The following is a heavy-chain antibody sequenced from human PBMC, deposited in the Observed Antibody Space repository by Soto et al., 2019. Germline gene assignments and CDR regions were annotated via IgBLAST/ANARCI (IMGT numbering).Heavy chain of an antibody. CDR2: IRSKANSYAT. Sequence: GGSLRLSCAASGFTFSGSAMHWVRQASGKGLEWVGRIRSKANSYATAYAASVKGRFTISRDDSKNTAYLQMNSLKTEDTAVYYCIVLVPAEGNAAFDIWGQGTMVTVSS. CDR1: GFTFSGSA. CDR3: IVLVPAEGNAAFDI. V-gene: IGHV3-73*01. J-gene: IGHJ3*02. D-gene: IGHD2-2*01.